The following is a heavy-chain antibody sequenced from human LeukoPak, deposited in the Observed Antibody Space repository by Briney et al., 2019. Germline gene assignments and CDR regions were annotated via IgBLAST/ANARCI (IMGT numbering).Heavy chain of an antibody. V-gene: IGHV1-2*02. D-gene: IGHD3-10*01. J-gene: IGHJ4*02. Sequence: ASVKVSCKASGYTFSDYYMHWVRQAPGQGLEWMGWINPNSGGTNYAQKFQGRVTMTSDASISTAYMELSRLRSDDTAVYYCARDRPYYYGSGSYSRGDYWGQGTLVTVSS. CDR2: INPNSGGT. CDR1: GYTFSDYY. CDR3: ARDRPYYYGSGSYSRGDY.